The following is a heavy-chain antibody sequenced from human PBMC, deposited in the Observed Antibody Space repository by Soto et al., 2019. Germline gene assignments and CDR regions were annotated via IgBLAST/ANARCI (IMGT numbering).Heavy chain of an antibody. CDR2: ISGSGGST. CDR1: GFTFSSYA. CDR3: AKKRDILTGYWVPFDY. D-gene: IGHD3-9*01. J-gene: IGHJ4*02. V-gene: IGHV3-23*01. Sequence: GGSLRLSCAASGFTFSSYAMSWVRQAPGKGLEWVSAISGSGGSTYYADSVKGRFTISRDNSKNTLYLQMNSLRAEDTAVYYCAKKRDILTGYWVPFDYWGQGTLVTVSS.